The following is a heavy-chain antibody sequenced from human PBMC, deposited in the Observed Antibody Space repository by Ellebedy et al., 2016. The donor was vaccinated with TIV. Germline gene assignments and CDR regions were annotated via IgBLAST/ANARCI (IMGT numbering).Heavy chain of an antibody. CDR1: GGTVTNTR. D-gene: IGHD3-22*01. CDR3: VRDRYDSDLDY. V-gene: IGHV3-53*01. J-gene: IGHJ4*02. Sequence: GESLKISCAASGGTVTNTRMGWVRQAPGKGLEWVSVIRESGDTSNAESVRGRFTISRDNAKNSLYLQMNSLRAEDTAVYYCVRDRYDSDLDYWGQGTLVTVSS. CDR2: IRESGDT.